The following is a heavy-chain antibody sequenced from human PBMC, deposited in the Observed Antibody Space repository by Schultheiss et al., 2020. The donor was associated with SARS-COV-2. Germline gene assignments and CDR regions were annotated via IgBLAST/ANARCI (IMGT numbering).Heavy chain of an antibody. CDR1: GFTFRNYE. D-gene: IGHD1-7*01. J-gene: IGHJ6*02. CDR3: ARSWNYGYYYYGMDV. CDR2: ISSGGNII. V-gene: IGHV3-48*03. Sequence: GGSLRLSCAASGFTFRNYEMNWVRQAPGKGLEWVSYISSGGNIIYYADSVKGRFTISRDNAKNSLYLQMNSLRPEDTAIYYCARSWNYGYYYYGMDVWGQGTTVTVSS.